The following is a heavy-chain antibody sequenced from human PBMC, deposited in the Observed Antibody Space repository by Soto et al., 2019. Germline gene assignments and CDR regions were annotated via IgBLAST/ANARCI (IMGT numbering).Heavy chain of an antibody. Sequence: EGQLVESGGGLVQPGGSLRLSCVASGFTFSTYWMNWVRQAPGKGLVWVSLINPDGSTTTYADSVKGRFTISRDNAKNTVYLQMTSLRVEDTAVYYCARDLRGSPDYWGQGTLVTVSS. CDR3: ARDLRGSPDY. J-gene: IGHJ4*02. CDR1: GFTFSTYW. D-gene: IGHD1-26*01. CDR2: INPDGSTT. V-gene: IGHV3-74*01.